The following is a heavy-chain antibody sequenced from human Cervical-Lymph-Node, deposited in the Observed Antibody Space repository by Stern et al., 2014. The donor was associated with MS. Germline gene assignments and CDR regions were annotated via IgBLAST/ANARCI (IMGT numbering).Heavy chain of an antibody. D-gene: IGHD5/OR15-5a*01. V-gene: IGHV3-74*01. CDR1: GFTFSRYW. CDR2: INSDGNTT. J-gene: IGHJ6*02. Sequence: DVQLVESGGGLVQPGGSLRLSCAASGFTFSRYWMHWVRQAPGKGLVWVSRINSDGNTTSYADSVKGRFTISRDNAKNTLYLQMNSLRAEDTAVYYCARAGLPYYFYYGMDVWGQGTTVTVSS. CDR3: ARAGLPYYFYYGMDV.